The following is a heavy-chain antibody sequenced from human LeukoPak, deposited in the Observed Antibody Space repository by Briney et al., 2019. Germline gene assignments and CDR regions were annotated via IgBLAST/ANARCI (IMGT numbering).Heavy chain of an antibody. CDR2: ISSSSSYI. V-gene: IGHV3-21*01. Sequence: PGGSLRLSCAASGFTFSSYSMNWVRQAPGKGLEWVSSISSSSSYIYYADSVKGRFTISRDNAKNSLYLQMSSLRAEDTAVYYCAREDYDYVWGSYHPYYFDYWGQGTLVTVSS. CDR1: GFTFSSYS. D-gene: IGHD3-16*02. J-gene: IGHJ4*02. CDR3: AREDYDYVWGSYHPYYFDY.